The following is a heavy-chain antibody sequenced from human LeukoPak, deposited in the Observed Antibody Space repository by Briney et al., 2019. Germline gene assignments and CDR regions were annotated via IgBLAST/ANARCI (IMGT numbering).Heavy chain of an antibody. V-gene: IGHV1-69*13. CDR3: ARDPLAASAPGYFDY. D-gene: IGHD6-13*01. J-gene: IGHJ4*02. CDR1: GGTFSNFG. CDR2: IIPIFTTT. Sequence: GASVKVSCKASGGTFSNFGISWVRQAPGQGLEWMGGIIPIFTTTNYAHKFMGRVTISADESTSTAYLELSRLTSEDTAVYYCARDPLAASAPGYFDYWGQGTLVTVSA.